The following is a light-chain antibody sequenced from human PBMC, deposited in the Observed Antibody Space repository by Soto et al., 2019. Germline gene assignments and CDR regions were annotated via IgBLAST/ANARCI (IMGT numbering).Light chain of an antibody. Sequence: EIVMTQSQATLSVSPGERATLSCRASQRVSSNLAWYQQKPGQAPRLLIYGASTMATGIPARFSGSVSGTEFTLTISSLQSEDFAVYYCQQYNNWPPWTFGQGTKVEI. CDR1: QRVSSN. CDR2: GAS. V-gene: IGKV3-15*01. CDR3: QQYNNWPPWT. J-gene: IGKJ1*01.